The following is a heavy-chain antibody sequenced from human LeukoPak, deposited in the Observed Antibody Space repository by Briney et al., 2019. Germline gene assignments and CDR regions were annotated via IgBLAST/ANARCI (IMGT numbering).Heavy chain of an antibody. CDR3: ARSYCSGGSCYSTDLVAFGI. V-gene: IGHV4-39*01. D-gene: IGHD2-15*01. CDR1: GGSISSSSYY. CDR2: IYYSGST. J-gene: IGHJ3*02. Sequence: SETLSLTCTVSGGSISSSSYYWGWIRQPPGKGLEWIGSIYYSGSTYYNPSLKSRVTISVDTSKNQFSLKLSSVTAADTAVYYCARSYCSGGSCYSTDLVAFGIWGQGTMVTVSS.